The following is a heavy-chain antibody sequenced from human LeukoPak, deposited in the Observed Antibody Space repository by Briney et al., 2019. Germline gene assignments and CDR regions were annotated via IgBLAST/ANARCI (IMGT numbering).Heavy chain of an antibody. D-gene: IGHD1-26*01. CDR1: GYSFTSYW. Sequence: GASLKISCKGSGYSFTSYWISWVRQLPGEGLEWMGRIDPSDSYTNYSPSFEGHVTISADRSTNTAYLQWSSLKASDTAMYYCARQGGATPGYWGQGTLVTVSS. J-gene: IGHJ4*02. CDR2: IDPSDSYT. CDR3: ARQGGATPGY. V-gene: IGHV5-10-1*01.